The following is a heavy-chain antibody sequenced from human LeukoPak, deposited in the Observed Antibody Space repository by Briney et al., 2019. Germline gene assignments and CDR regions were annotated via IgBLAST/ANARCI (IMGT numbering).Heavy chain of an antibody. CDR2: ISYDGSNK. CDR1: GFTFSSYG. CDR3: AKDLTSRDIVVVPAAFGDY. V-gene: IGHV3-30*18. J-gene: IGHJ4*02. Sequence: GGSLRLSCAASGFTFSSYGMHWVRQAPGKGLEGVAVISYDGSNKYYADSVKGRFTISRDNSKNTLYLQMNSLRAEDTAVYYCAKDLTSRDIVVVPAAFGDYWGQGTLVTVSS. D-gene: IGHD2-2*01.